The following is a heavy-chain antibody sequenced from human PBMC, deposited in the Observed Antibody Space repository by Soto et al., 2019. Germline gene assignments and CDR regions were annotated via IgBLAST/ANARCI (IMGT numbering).Heavy chain of an antibody. CDR3: ARDSASTFDY. CDR2: ISYDGSNK. V-gene: IGHV3-30-3*01. Sequence: GGSLRLSCAASGFTFSSYAMHWVRQAPGKGLEWVAVISYDGSNKYYADSVKGRFTISRDNSKNTLYLQMNSLRAEDTAVYYCARDSASTFDYWGQGTLVTVSS. CDR1: GFTFSSYA. D-gene: IGHD2-2*01. J-gene: IGHJ4*02.